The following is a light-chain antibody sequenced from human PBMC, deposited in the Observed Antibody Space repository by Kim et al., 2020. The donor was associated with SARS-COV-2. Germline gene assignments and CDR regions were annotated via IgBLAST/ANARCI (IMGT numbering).Light chain of an antibody. Sequence: GQSITISCTGSSRDVGGYTYVSWYQQHPDNPPKLMFYDVSNPPSGVSNRFSGSKSGNTASLTISGLQAEDEADYYCSSYTSSSTLVFGGGTQLTVL. J-gene: IGLJ2*01. CDR1: SRDVGGYTY. CDR2: DVS. V-gene: IGLV2-14*03. CDR3: SSYTSSSTLV.